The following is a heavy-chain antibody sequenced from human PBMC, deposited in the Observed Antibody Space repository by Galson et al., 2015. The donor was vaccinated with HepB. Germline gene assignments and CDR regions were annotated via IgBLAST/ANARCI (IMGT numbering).Heavy chain of an antibody. D-gene: IGHD3-22*01. V-gene: IGHV3-11*06. CDR3: ARDYDRGDGPKRFDP. Sequence: SLRLSCAASGFTFSDYYMSWIRQAPGKGLEWVPYISSSSSYTKYADSLKGRFTISRDNAKNSLYLQMNSLRAEDTAVYYCARDYDRGDGPKRFDPWGQGTLVTVSS. J-gene: IGHJ5*02. CDR2: ISSSSSYT. CDR1: GFTFSDYY.